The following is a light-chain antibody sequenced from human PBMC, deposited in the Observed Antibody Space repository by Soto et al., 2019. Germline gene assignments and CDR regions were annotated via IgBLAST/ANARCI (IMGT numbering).Light chain of an antibody. V-gene: IGLV2-14*01. J-gene: IGLJ1*01. Sequence: QSVLTQPASVSGSPGQSITISCTGTGSDVGGYDYVSWYQHHPGKAPKVMIYEVTNRPSGVSNRFSGSKSGNTASLTISGLLGEDEADYYCSSYTSSSTYVFGTGTKV. CDR2: EVT. CDR3: SSYTSSSTYV. CDR1: GSDVGGYDY.